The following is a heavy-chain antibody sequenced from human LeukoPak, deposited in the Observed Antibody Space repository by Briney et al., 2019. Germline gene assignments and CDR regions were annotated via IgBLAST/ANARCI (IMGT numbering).Heavy chain of an antibody. D-gene: IGHD6-19*01. CDR1: GFIFSDYY. CDR2: ISNSGSTI. V-gene: IGHV3-11*04. J-gene: IGHJ4*02. Sequence: PGGSLRLSCAASGFIFSDYYMSWIRQAPGKGLEWVSYISNSGSTIKYADSVKGRFTISRDNAKDSLYLQMNSLRAEDTAVYYCASSGFSSGWYEPYYFDYWGPGTLVTVSS. CDR3: ASSGFSSGWYEPYYFDY.